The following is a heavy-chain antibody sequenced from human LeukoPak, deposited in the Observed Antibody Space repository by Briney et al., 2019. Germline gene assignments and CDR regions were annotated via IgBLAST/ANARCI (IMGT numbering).Heavy chain of an antibody. CDR2: INQDGTEK. Sequence: ETLSLTCTVSGGSISSYYWSWIRQPPGKGLEWVANINQDGTEKYYVDSVKGRITISRDNAKNSLYLQMNSLRVEDTAVYYCAKVAKYYYGSETYYFFEHWGQGTPVTASS. D-gene: IGHD3-10*01. CDR3: AKVAKYYYGSETYYFFEH. J-gene: IGHJ4*02. CDR1: GGSISSYY. V-gene: IGHV3-7*01.